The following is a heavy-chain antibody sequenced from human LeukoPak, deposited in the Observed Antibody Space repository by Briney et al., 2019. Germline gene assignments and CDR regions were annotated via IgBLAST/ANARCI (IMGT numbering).Heavy chain of an antibody. J-gene: IGHJ4*02. Sequence: QPGGSLRPSCAASGFTFSSCGMSWVRQAPGKGLEWVSGISGSGGSTYYADSVKGRFTISRDNSKNTLYLQMDSLRAEDTAVYYCASYNIGYRYGCDYWGQGTLVTVSS. D-gene: IGHD5-18*01. CDR2: ISGSGGST. CDR1: GFTFSSCG. V-gene: IGHV3-23*01. CDR3: ASYNIGYRYGCDY.